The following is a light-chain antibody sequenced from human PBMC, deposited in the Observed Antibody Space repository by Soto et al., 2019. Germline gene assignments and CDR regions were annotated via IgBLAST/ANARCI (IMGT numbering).Light chain of an antibody. CDR2: GAS. CDR3: QQYNTWPPIT. Sequence: ESVLTQSPGTLSLSPGERATLSCRASQSVSSSYLAWYQQKPGQTPRLLIYGASTRATGLPARFSGSGSGTDFTLTISSLQSEDFAVYYCQQYNTWPPITFGQGTRL. V-gene: IGKV3-15*01. J-gene: IGKJ5*01. CDR1: QSVSSSY.